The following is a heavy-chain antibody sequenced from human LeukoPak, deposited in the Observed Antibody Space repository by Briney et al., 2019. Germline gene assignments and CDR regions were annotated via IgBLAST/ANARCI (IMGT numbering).Heavy chain of an antibody. CDR3: ARCGGSCSLDY. V-gene: IGHV3-21*01. CDR1: GFTFSSYT. CDR2: INSSSSYI. J-gene: IGHJ4*02. D-gene: IGHD2-15*01. Sequence: GGSLRLSCAASGFTFSSYTMNWVRQAPGKGLEWVSSINSSSSYISYADSVKGRFTISRDNAKNSLYLQMNSLRAEDTAVYYCARCGGSCSLDYWDQGTLVTVSS.